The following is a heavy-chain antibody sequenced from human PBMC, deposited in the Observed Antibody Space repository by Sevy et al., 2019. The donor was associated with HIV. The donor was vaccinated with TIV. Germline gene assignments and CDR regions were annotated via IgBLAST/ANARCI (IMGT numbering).Heavy chain of an antibody. V-gene: IGHV3-48*02. CDR3: AREGYDFWSGCVDV. Sequence: GGSLRLSCAASGFTFSSYSMNWVRQAPGKGLEWVSYISSSSSTIYYADSVKGGFTISRDNAMNSLYLQMNSMRDEDTAVYYCAREGYDFWSGCVDVWGKGTTVTVSS. CDR1: GFTFSSYS. J-gene: IGHJ6*04. D-gene: IGHD3-3*01. CDR2: ISSSSSTI.